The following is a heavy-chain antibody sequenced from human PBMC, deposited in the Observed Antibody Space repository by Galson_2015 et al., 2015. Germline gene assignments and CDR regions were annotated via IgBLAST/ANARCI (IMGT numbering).Heavy chain of an antibody. CDR3: ARGARLRYCSSTSCYGNDAFDI. D-gene: IGHD2-2*01. Sequence: SVKVSCKASGSTFTSYDINWVRQATGQGLEWMGWMNPNSGNTGYAQKFQGRVTMTRNTPISTAYMELSSLRSEDTAVYYCARGARLRYCSSTSCYGNDAFDIWGQGTMVTVSS. V-gene: IGHV1-8*01. CDR1: GSTFTSYD. J-gene: IGHJ3*02. CDR2: MNPNSGNT.